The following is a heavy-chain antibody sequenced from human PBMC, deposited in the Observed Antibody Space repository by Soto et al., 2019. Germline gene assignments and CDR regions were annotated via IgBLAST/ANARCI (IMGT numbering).Heavy chain of an antibody. CDR2: ISSSGSTI. CDR3: ARDGVYSSSGYYYGMDV. J-gene: IGHJ6*02. D-gene: IGHD6-6*01. Sequence: GGSLRLSCAASGLTFSDYYMSWIRQAPGKGLEWVSYISSSGSTIYYADSVKGRFTIPRDNAKNSLYLQMSSLRAEDTAVYYCARDGVYSSSGYYYGMDVWGQGTTVTVS. CDR1: GLTFSDYY. V-gene: IGHV3-11*01.